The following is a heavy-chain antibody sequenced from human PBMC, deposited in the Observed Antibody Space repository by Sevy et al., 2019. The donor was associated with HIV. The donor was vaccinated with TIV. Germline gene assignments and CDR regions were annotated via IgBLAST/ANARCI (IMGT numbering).Heavy chain of an antibody. V-gene: IGHV3-23*01. CDR3: AKRVVVTWYFDY. J-gene: IGHJ4*02. CDR1: GFTFSSYA. CDR2: ISGSGGST. D-gene: IGHD2-21*02. Sequence: GGSLRLSCAASGFTFSSYAMSWVRQAPGKGLEWVSAISGSGGSTYYADSVKGRFTISRDNSKNTLYLEMNSLRAEDTAVYYCAKRVVVTWYFDYWGQGTLVTVSS.